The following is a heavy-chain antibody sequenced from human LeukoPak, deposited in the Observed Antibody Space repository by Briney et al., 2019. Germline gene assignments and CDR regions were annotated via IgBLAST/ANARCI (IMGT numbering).Heavy chain of an antibody. CDR2: ISADGGST. Sequence: GGSLRLSCVASGLNFYDSAMHWVRQAPGKGLEWVSLISADGGSTFSADSVKGRFSISRDNSKNSLYLQMNSLRSEDTAMYYCAKESGKFDYWGQGTLVAVSS. J-gene: IGHJ4*02. CDR1: GLNFYDSA. CDR3: AKESGKFDY. V-gene: IGHV3-43*02.